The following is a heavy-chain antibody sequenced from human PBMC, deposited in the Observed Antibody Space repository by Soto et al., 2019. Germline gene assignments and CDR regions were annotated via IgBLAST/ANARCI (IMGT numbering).Heavy chain of an antibody. CDR1: GYVFSGFG. CDR2: ISPYKDNK. D-gene: IGHD3-10*01. J-gene: IGHJ4*02. Sequence: GASVKVSCKASGYVFSGFGINWVRQVPGQGLEWMGWISPYKDNKNYAQKFQDRVTMTTDTSTSTAYMELRSLRFDDTAVYYCARDLDGSGSYYTDYWGQGSLVTVSS. CDR3: ARDLDGSGSYYTDY. V-gene: IGHV1-18*01.